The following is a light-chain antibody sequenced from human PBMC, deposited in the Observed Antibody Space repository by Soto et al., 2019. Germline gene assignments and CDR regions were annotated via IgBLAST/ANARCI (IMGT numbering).Light chain of an antibody. V-gene: IGKV1-16*01. J-gene: IGKJ4*01. CDR3: QQYDSYPVT. CDR2: AAT. Sequence: DIQMTQSPSSVSASVGDRVTMTCRASRAISNYVAWFQQKPGQAPKSLIHAATNLQSGTPSRFSGSGSGTDFSLTISSLQTEDFATYYCQQYDSYPVTFGGGTNVEIK. CDR1: RAISNY.